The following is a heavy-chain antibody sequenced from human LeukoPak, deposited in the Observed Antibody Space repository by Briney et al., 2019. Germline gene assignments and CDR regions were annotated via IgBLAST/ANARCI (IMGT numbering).Heavy chain of an antibody. CDR1: GFTFSSYA. J-gene: IGHJ3*02. CDR2: ISSSGSPI. CDR3: ATDI. V-gene: IGHV3-48*03. Sequence: PGTSLRLSCAASGFTFSSYAINWVRQAPGKGLEWISYISSSGSPIYYADSVKGRFTISRDNAKNSLYLQMTSLRAEDTAVYYCATDIWGQGTMVTVSS.